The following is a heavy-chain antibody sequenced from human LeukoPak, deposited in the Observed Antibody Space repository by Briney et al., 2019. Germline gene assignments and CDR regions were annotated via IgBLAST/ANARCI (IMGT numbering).Heavy chain of an antibody. CDR3: AKGGADYDILTGYRPTYYYYYMDV. Sequence: GGSLRLSCAASGFTFSSYGMHWVRQAPGKGLEWVAFIRYDGSNKYYADSVKGRFTISRDNSKNTLYLQMNSLRAEDTAVYYCAKGGADYDILTGYRPTYYYYYMDVWGKGTTVTISS. J-gene: IGHJ6*03. V-gene: IGHV3-30*02. CDR1: GFTFSSYG. D-gene: IGHD3-9*01. CDR2: IRYDGSNK.